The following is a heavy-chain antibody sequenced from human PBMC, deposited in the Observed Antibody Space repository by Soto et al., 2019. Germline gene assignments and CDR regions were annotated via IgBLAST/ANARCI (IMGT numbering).Heavy chain of an antibody. V-gene: IGHV4-34*01. Sequence: LSLTCAVYGGSFSGYYWSWIRQPPGKGLEWIGEINHSGNTYYNASLKSRVTISVDTSKNQFSLRLNSVTAADTALYYCARLDYGSGTRFYYFGMDVWGQGTTVTVSS. CDR1: GGSFSGYY. D-gene: IGHD3-10*01. CDR3: ARLDYGSGTRFYYFGMDV. J-gene: IGHJ6*02. CDR2: INHSGNT.